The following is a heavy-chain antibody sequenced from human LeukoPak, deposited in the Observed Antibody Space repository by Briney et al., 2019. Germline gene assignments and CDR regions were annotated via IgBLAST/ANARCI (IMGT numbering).Heavy chain of an antibody. CDR1: GGTFSSYA. Sequence: SVKVSCKASGGTFSSYAISWVRQAPGQGLEWMGGIIPIFGTANYAQKFQGRVTITTDESTSTAYMELSSLRSEDTAVYYCAKSLADYGDTRYYFDYWGQGTLVTVSS. CDR2: IIPIFGTA. V-gene: IGHV1-69*05. CDR3: AKSLADYGDTRYYFDY. J-gene: IGHJ4*02. D-gene: IGHD4-17*01.